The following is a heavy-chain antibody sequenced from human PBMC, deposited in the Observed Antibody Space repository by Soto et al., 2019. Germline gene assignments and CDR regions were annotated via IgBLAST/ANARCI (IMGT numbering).Heavy chain of an antibody. CDR1: GYTFTSYG. J-gene: IGHJ1*01. V-gene: IGHV1-18*01. CDR3: ARGPILLIAAAGAEYFQH. Sequence: QVQLVQSGAEVKKPGASVKVSCKASGYTFTSYGISWVRQAPGQGLEWMGWISAYNGNTNYAQKLQGRVTMTTDTXTXTXXMELRSLRSDDTAVYYCARGPILLIAAAGAEYFQHWGQGTLVTVSS. CDR2: ISAYNGNT. D-gene: IGHD6-13*01.